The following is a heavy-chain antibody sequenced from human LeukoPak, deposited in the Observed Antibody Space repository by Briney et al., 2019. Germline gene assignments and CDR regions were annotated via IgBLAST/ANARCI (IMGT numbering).Heavy chain of an antibody. CDR1: GYTFTHHG. J-gene: IGHJ6*02. D-gene: IGHD4-23*01. V-gene: IGHV1-69*13. CDR2: IIPIFGTA. CDR3: ARERYGGKVRYGMDV. Sequence: ASVKVSCKASGYTFTHHGISWVRQAPGQGLEWMGGIIPIFGTANYAQKFQGRVTITADESTSTAYMELSSLRSEDTAVYYCARERYGGKVRYGMDVWGQGTTVTVSS.